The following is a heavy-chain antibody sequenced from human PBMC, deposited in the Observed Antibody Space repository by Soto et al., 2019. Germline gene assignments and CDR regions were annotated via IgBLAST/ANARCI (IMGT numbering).Heavy chain of an antibody. Sequence: PSETLSRTCAGYGGSFSGDYWSWIRRPPGKGLEWIGEINHSGSTNYNPSLKSRVTISVDTSKNQFSLKLSSVTAADTAVYYCARGGLSGAAAGTFYYYYYGMDVWGQGTTVTVSS. CDR2: INHSGST. V-gene: IGHV4-34*01. CDR1: GGSFSGDY. CDR3: ARGGLSGAAAGTFYYYYYGMDV. J-gene: IGHJ6*02. D-gene: IGHD6-13*01.